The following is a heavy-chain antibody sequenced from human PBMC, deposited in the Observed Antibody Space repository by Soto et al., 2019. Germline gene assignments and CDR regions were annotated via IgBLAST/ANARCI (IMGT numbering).Heavy chain of an antibody. J-gene: IGHJ4*02. CDR3: ARVPGSGYNYGSTFDY. CDR2: IKQDGSEK. D-gene: IGHD5-18*01. V-gene: IGHV3-7*05. CDR1: GFTLSSYW. Sequence: EVQLVESGGGLVQPGGSLRLSCAASGFTLSSYWMSWVRQAPGKGLEWVANIKQDGSEKYYVDSVKGRFTISRDNAKNSLYVQMNSLRAEDTAVYYCARVPGSGYNYGSTFDYWGQGTLVTVSS.